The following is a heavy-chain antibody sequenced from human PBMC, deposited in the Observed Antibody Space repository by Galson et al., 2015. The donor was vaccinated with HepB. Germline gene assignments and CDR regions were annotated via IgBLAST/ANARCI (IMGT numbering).Heavy chain of an antibody. J-gene: IGHJ5*02. V-gene: IGHV4-39*01. CDR2: IYYSGST. CDR3: ARQGQQLVRSWWFDP. Sequence: ETLSLTCTVSGGSISSSSYYWGWIRQPPGKGLEWIGSIYYSGSTYYNPSLKSRVTISVDTSKNQFSLKLSSVTAADTAVYYCARQGQQLVRSWWFDPWGQGTLVTVSS. D-gene: IGHD6-13*01. CDR1: GGSISSSSYY.